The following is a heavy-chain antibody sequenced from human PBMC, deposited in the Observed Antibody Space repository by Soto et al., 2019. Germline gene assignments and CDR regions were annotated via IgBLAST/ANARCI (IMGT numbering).Heavy chain of an antibody. V-gene: IGHV3-23*01. CDR3: AKNQGVELVPLATVDWFDP. Sequence: GGSLRLSCAASGFIFENFGMSWVRQAPGKGLEWISSISGSGFKKYYAGSVKGRFTISRDNSKSTVYLELNNLSAEDTAVYHCAKNQGVELVPLATVDWFDPWGQGSVVTSPQ. CDR1: GFIFENFG. J-gene: IGHJ5*02. D-gene: IGHD1-26*01. CDR2: ISGSGFKK.